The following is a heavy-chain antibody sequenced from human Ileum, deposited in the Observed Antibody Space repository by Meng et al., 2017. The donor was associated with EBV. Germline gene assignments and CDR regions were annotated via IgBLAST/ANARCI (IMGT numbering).Heavy chain of an antibody. CDR1: GGSIISSKW. V-gene: IGHV4-4*02. CDR3: ARLDSSGYYFGGWFDP. D-gene: IGHD3-22*01. Sequence: HVQRTESGRRLVKPSGTVSSTCAVSGGSIISSKWLSWVRQSPGTGLEWIGEIYHHGTTNYNPSLKSRVTISVDTSKNKFFLNLTSLTAADTAVYYCARLDSSGYYFGGWFDPWGQGILVTVSS. J-gene: IGHJ5*02. CDR2: IYHHGTT.